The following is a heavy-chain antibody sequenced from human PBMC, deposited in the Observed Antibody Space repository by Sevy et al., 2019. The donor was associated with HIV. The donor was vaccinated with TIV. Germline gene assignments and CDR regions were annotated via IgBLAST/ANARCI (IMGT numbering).Heavy chain of an antibody. CDR1: GFTFSSYA. V-gene: IGHV3-30*09. CDR2: ISYDGSKK. J-gene: IGHJ4*02. D-gene: IGHD2-21*02. Sequence: GGSLRLSCAASGFTFSSYALLWVRQAPGKGLEWVSVISYDGSKKYYSDSVKGRFAISRDESKTTLFLQMNSLRSEDTAIYYCARVGVSYCTDDCYHRFDYWGRGTLVPVSS. CDR3: ARVGVSYCTDDCYHRFDY.